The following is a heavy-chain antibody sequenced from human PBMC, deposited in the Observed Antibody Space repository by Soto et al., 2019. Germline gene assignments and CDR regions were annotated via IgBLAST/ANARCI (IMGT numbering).Heavy chain of an antibody. CDR3: ALTYIAVAGTSYYYGMDV. CDR1: GFTFTSPA. V-gene: IGHV1-58*01. Sequence: ASVKVSCKASGFTFTSPAVQWVRQARGQRLEWIGWIVVGSGNTNYAQKFQERVTITRDMSTSTAYMELNSLRSEDTAVYYCALTYIAVAGTSYYYGMDVWGQGTTVTVSS. CDR2: IVVGSGNT. J-gene: IGHJ6*02. D-gene: IGHD6-19*01.